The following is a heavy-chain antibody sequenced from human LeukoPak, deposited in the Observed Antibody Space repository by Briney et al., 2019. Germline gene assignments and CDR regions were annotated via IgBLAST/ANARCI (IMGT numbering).Heavy chain of an antibody. CDR3: AGIAARPQGNY. Sequence: ASVTVSCKASGYTFTSYDINWVRQAPGQGLEWMGWINPNSGGTNYAQKFQGRVTMTRDTSISTAYMELSRLRSDDTAVYYCAGIAARPQGNYWGQGTLVTVSS. CDR2: INPNSGGT. D-gene: IGHD6-6*01. J-gene: IGHJ4*02. CDR1: GYTFTSYD. V-gene: IGHV1-2*02.